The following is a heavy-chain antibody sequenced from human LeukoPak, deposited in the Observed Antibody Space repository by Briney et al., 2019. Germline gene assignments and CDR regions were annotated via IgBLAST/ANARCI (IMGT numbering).Heavy chain of an antibody. J-gene: IGHJ4*02. CDR2: ISSSGSTI. CDR3: ARELLLFGELERDY. CDR1: GFTFSSYE. D-gene: IGHD3-10*01. Sequence: GGSLRLSCAASGFTFSSYEMNWVRQAPGKGLEWVSYISSSGSTIYCADSVKGRFTISRDNAKNSLYLQMNSLRAEDTAVYYCARELLLFGELERDYWGQGTLVTVSS. V-gene: IGHV3-48*03.